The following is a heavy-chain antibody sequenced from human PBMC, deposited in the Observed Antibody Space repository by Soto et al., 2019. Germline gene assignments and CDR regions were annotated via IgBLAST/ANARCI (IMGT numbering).Heavy chain of an antibody. CDR2: ISWNSGSI. J-gene: IGHJ4*02. CDR1: GFTFDDYA. V-gene: IGHV3-9*01. D-gene: IGHD5-12*01. CDR3: ARDHDEDFGYDLDYFDF. Sequence: GGSLRLSCAASGFTFDDYAMHWVRQAPWKGLEWVSGISWNSGSIGYADSVKGRFTISRDNAKNSLYLQMNSLRVEDTALYYCARDHDEDFGYDLDYFDFWGQGTLVTVS.